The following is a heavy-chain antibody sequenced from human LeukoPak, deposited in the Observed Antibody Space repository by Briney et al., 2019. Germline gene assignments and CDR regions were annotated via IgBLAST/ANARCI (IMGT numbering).Heavy chain of an antibody. CDR1: GYSISSGYY. J-gene: IGHJ4*02. Sequence: SETLSLTCTVSGYSISSGYYWGWIRQPPGKGLEWIGSIYHSGSTYYNPSLKSRVTISVDTSKNQFSLKLSSVTAADTAVYYCAREGYYDYVWGSYPHWGQGTLVTVSS. CDR3: AREGYYDYVWGSYPH. V-gene: IGHV4-38-2*02. D-gene: IGHD3-16*02. CDR2: IYHSGST.